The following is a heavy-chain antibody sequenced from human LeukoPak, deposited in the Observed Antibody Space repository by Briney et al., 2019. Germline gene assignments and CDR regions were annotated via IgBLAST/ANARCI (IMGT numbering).Heavy chain of an antibody. Sequence: PGGSLRLSCTASGFTFSSYEMNWVRQAPGKGLEWVSYISSSGSTIYYADSVKGRFTISRDNAKNSLYLQMNSLRAEDTAVYYCAREGVLGYGGPLGYWGQGTLVTVSS. CDR3: AREGVLGYGGPLGY. J-gene: IGHJ4*02. CDR1: GFTFSSYE. D-gene: IGHD4-23*01. CDR2: ISSSGSTI. V-gene: IGHV3-48*03.